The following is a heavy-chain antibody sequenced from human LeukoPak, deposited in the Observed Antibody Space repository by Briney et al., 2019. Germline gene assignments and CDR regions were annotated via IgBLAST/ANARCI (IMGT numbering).Heavy chain of an antibody. Sequence: SETLSLTCAVYGGSFSGYYWSWIRQPPGKGLEWIGEIYHSGSTNYNPSLKSRVTISVDTSKNQFSLKLSSVTAADTAVYYCARGGDSVGATNDYWGEGTLVTVSS. V-gene: IGHV4-34*01. CDR2: IYHSGST. J-gene: IGHJ4*02. CDR1: GGSFSGYY. D-gene: IGHD1-26*01. CDR3: ARGGDSVGATNDY.